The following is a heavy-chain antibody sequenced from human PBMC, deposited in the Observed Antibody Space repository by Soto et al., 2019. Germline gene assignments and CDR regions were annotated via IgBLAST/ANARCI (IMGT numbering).Heavy chain of an antibody. V-gene: IGHV3-23*01. CDR3: ATRKDFFDY. CDR1: GFTFSSYA. CDR2: VTGSGST. Sequence: EVQLLESGGGLVQPGGSLRLSCAASGFTFSSYAMSWVCQAPGKGLEWVSGVTGSGSTYYADSAKGRFTISRDNSKNTLYLQMNSLRAEDTAVYYCATRKDFFDYWGQGTLVTVSS. J-gene: IGHJ4*02.